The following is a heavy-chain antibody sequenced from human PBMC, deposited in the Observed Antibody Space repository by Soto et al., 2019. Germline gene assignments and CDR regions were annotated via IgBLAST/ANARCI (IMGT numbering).Heavy chain of an antibody. J-gene: IGHJ3*02. V-gene: IGHV1-8*01. CDR2: MNPNSGNT. Sequence: QVQLVQSGAEVKKPGASVKVSCKASGYTFTSYDINWVRQATGQGLEWMGWMNPNSGNTGYAQKFQGRVTMTRKTSIGPAYMELRSLRSEDTAVYYCASPARNYDFWSGYSFDIWGQGTMVTVSS. CDR3: ASPARNYDFWSGYSFDI. D-gene: IGHD3-3*01. CDR1: GYTFTSYD.